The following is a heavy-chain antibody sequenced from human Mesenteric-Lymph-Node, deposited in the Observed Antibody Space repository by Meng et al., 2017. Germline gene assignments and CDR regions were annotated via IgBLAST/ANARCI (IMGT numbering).Heavy chain of an antibody. CDR3: TRERWGGYCSGGSCYKNAFDI. Sequence: GESLKISCAASGFIFSSHFMSWVRQAPGKGLEWVGFIRSKAYHGPPEDAASLKCRITISKDDSKSIAYLQMNSLKSEDIALYYCTRERWGGYCSGGSCYKNAFDIWGQGTMVTVSS. J-gene: IGHJ3*02. D-gene: IGHD2-15*01. CDR2: IRSKAYHGPP. V-gene: IGHV3-49*04. CDR1: GFIFSSHF.